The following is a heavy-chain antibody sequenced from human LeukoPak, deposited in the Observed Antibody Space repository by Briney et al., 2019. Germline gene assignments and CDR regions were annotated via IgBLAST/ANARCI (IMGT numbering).Heavy chain of an antibody. CDR2: IYTSGST. J-gene: IGHJ5*02. D-gene: IGHD6-13*01. V-gene: IGHV4-4*07. Sequence: SETLSLTCTVSGGSISSYYWSWIRQPAGKGLEWIGRIYTSGSTNYNPSLKSRVTISVDTSKNQFSLKLSSVTAADTAVYYCARAGYSSSWYLVNWFDPWGQGTLVTVSS. CDR3: ARAGYSSSWYLVNWFDP. CDR1: GGSISSYY.